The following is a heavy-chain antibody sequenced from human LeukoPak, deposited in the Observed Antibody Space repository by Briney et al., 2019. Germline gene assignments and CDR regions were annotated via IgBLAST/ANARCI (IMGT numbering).Heavy chain of an antibody. J-gene: IGHJ4*02. V-gene: IGHV1-69*01. CDR2: IIPIFGTA. D-gene: IGHD2-15*01. CDR1: GGTFSSYA. CDR3: ARVQWDYCSGGSCYGGVFDY. Sequence: SSVKVSCKASGGTFSSYAISWVRQAPGQGLEWMGGIIPIFGTANYAQKLQGRVTITADESTSTAYMELSSLRSEDTAVYYCARVQWDYCSGGSCYGGVFDYWGQGTLVTVSS.